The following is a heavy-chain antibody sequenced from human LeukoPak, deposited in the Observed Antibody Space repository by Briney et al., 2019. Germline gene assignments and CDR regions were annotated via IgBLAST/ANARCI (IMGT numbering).Heavy chain of an antibody. CDR2: INLSGTT. V-gene: IGHV4-34*01. J-gene: IGHJ4*02. Sequence: PSETLSLTCAVYGGSFSGYPWTWIRQPPGKGLEWIGQINLSGTTKYNPSLNSRVTMSVDTSKNQFSLKLTSVTAADTAVYYCARGAPGYWGQGTLVTVSS. CDR1: GGSFSGYP. CDR3: ARGAPGY.